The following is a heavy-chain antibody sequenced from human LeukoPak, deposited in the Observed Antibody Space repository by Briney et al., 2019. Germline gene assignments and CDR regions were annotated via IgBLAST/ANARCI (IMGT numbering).Heavy chain of an antibody. V-gene: IGHV3-30*18. CDR3: AKDNTYYYGSGSYYFYFDY. CDR2: ISYDGSNK. Sequence: GGSLRLSCAASGFTFSSSGMHWVRLAPGKGREWVAMISYDGSNKYFADSVKGRFTISRDNSKNTLYLQMDSLRAEDTAVYYCAKDNTYYYGSGSYYFYFDYWGQGTLVTVSS. J-gene: IGHJ4*02. CDR1: GFTFSSSG. D-gene: IGHD3-10*01.